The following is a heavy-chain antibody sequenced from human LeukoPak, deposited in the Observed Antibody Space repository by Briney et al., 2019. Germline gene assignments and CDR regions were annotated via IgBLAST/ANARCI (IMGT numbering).Heavy chain of an antibody. CDR2: INPNSGGT. J-gene: IGHJ4*02. V-gene: IGHV1-2*02. CDR3: ARIDDSSGYYYPDDY. Sequence: ASVKVSCKASGCTFIGYYMHWVRQAPGQGLEWMGWINPNSGGTNYAQKFQGRVTMTRDTSISTAYMDLSRLRSDDTAVYYCARIDDSSGYYYPDDYWGQGTLVTVSS. D-gene: IGHD3-22*01. CDR1: GCTFIGYY.